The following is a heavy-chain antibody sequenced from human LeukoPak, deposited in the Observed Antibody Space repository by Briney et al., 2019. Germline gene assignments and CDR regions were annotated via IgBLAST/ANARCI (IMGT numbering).Heavy chain of an antibody. CDR2: IDNNGST. CDR1: GGSISSYY. Sequence: SETLSLTCTVSGGSISSYYWSWIRQPPGKGLEWIANIDNNGSTNYNPSLKSRVTISVDTSNNQFSLKLNSVTAADTAVYYCARNGPHYYDSSGYLDYWGQGTLVTVSS. CDR3: ARNGPHYYDSSGYLDY. D-gene: IGHD3-22*01. J-gene: IGHJ4*02. V-gene: IGHV4-59*01.